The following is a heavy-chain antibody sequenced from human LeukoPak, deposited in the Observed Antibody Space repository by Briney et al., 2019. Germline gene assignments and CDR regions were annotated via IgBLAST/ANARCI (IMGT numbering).Heavy chain of an antibody. CDR3: ARGISHPTYYDILTGYYRQRPYYFDY. Sequence: PGGSLRLSCAASGFTVSSNYMSWVRQAPGKGLEWVSVIYSGGSTYYADSVKGRFTISRDNSKNTLYLQMNSLRAEDTAVYYCARGISHPTYYDILTGYYRQRPYYFDYWGQGTLVTVSS. D-gene: IGHD3-9*01. J-gene: IGHJ4*01. CDR2: IYSGGST. CDR1: GFTVSSNY. V-gene: IGHV3-53*01.